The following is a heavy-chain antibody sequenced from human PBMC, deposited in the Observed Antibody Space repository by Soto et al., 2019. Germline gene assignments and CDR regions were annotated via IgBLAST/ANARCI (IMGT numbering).Heavy chain of an antibody. CDR2: IWYDGSSE. D-gene: IGHD6-13*01. CDR1: GFSFSTYG. J-gene: IGHJ4*02. Sequence: QVPLVDSGGGVVQPGRSLRLSCAASGFSFSTYGMHWVRQAPGKGLEWVALIWYDGSSEYYADSVKGRFTISRDNSKNTLYLQMDSLRAEDSAMYYCAKTTSRWTFDHWGQGTLVTVSS. CDR3: AKTTSRWTFDH. V-gene: IGHV3-33*06.